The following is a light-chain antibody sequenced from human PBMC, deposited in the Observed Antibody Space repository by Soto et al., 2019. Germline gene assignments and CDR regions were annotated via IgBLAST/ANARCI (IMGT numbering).Light chain of an antibody. V-gene: IGKV3-20*01. CDR2: GAS. Sequence: EIVLTQSPGTLSLSPGERATLSCRASQSVTSNYLAWYQQKPGQAPSLLIYGASARAAGIPDRFSGSGTGTDFALTISGLEPEDFAVYFCQQYASSPWTFGQGTKV. J-gene: IGKJ1*01. CDR1: QSVTSNY. CDR3: QQYASSPWT.